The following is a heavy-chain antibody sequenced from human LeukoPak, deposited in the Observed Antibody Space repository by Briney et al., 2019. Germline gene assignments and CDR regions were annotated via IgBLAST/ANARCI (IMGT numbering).Heavy chain of an antibody. D-gene: IGHD2-15*01. J-gene: IGHJ5*02. CDR1: GYTFTNYY. CDR2: INPSGGTT. V-gene: IGHV1-46*01. Sequence: ASVKVSCKASGYTFTNYYIHWVRQAPGQGPEWMGIINPSGGTTNYAQKFQGRVTMTRDTSTGTVYMGLSSLRSEDTAVYYCARRDCSGATCGWFDPWGQGTLVTVSS. CDR3: ARRDCSGATCGWFDP.